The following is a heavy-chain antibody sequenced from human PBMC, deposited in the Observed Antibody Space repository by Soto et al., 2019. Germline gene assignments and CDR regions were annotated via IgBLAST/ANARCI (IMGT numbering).Heavy chain of an antibody. D-gene: IGHD3-22*01. Sequence: PSETLSLTCAVSGGSISSGGYSWSWIRQPPGKGLEWIGYIYHSGSTYYNPSLKSRVTISVDRSKNQFSLKLSSVTAADTAVYYCAGSSYYHNSGMDVWGQGTTVTVS. CDR3: AGSSYYHNSGMDV. CDR1: GGSISSGGYS. V-gene: IGHV4-30-2*01. CDR2: IYHSGST. J-gene: IGHJ6*02.